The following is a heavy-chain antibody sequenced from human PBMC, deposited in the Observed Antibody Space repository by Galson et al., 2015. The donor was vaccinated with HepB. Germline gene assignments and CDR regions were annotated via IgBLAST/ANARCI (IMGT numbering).Heavy chain of an antibody. CDR3: VRDAGRYCSGASCYPGYDY. CDR1: GYTSISYG. Sequence: SVKVSCKASGYTSISYGVIWVRQAPGQGLEWMGWISTYNGNTKYAQKFQGRVTMTTDTSTSTAYMDLRSLRSDDTAVYYCVRDAGRYCSGASCYPGYDYWGQGTLVTVSS. D-gene: IGHD2-15*01. CDR2: ISTYNGNT. J-gene: IGHJ4*02. V-gene: IGHV1-18*01.